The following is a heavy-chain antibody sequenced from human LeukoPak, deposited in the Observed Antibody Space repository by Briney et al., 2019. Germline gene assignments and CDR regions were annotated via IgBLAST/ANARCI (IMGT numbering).Heavy chain of an antibody. D-gene: IGHD5-12*01. CDR1: EFTFSSYN. CDR3: ARCMVGYDGPSCSYYYGMDV. CDR2: ISSSSSYI. V-gene: IGHV3-21*01. Sequence: GGSLRLSCAASEFTFSSYNMNWVRQAPGKGLEWVSSISSSSSYIYYADSVKGRFTISRDNAKNSLYLQMNSLRAEDTAVYYCARCMVGYDGPSCSYYYGMDVWGQGTTVTVSS. J-gene: IGHJ6*02.